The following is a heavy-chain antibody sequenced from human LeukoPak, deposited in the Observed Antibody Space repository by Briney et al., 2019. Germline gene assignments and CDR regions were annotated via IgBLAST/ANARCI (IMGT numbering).Heavy chain of an antibody. Sequence: SETLSLTCTVSGRSISSSSYYWGWIRQPPGKGLEWIGSIYYSGSTYYNPSLKSRVTISVDTSKNQFSLKLSSVTAADTAVYYCARVRFWSGYYTVDNWFDPWGQGTLVTVSS. V-gene: IGHV4-39*07. CDR2: IYYSGST. J-gene: IGHJ5*02. CDR3: ARVRFWSGYYTVDNWFDP. CDR1: GRSISSSSYY. D-gene: IGHD3-3*01.